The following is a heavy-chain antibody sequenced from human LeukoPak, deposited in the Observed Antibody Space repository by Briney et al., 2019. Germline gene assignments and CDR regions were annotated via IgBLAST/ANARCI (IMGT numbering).Heavy chain of an antibody. J-gene: IGHJ4*02. Sequence: ASVKVSCKASGYTFTSYGISWVRQAPGQGLEWMGWISAYNGNTNYAQKLQGRVTMTTDTSTSTAYMELRSLRSDDTAVYYCAREKYCSSTSRYHFDYWGQGTLVTVSS. CDR2: ISAYNGNT. CDR1: GYTFTSYG. D-gene: IGHD2-2*01. CDR3: AREKYCSSTSRYHFDY. V-gene: IGHV1-18*01.